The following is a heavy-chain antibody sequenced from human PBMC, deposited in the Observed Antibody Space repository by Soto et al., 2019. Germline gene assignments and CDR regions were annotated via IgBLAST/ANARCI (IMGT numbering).Heavy chain of an antibody. J-gene: IGHJ4*02. V-gene: IGHV3-21*01. CDR2: ISSSSSYI. CDR1: GFTFSSYS. Sequence: LRLSCAASGFTFSSYSMNWVRQAPGKGLEWVSSISSSSSYIYYADSVKGRFTISRDNAKNSLYLQMNSLRAEDTAVYYCAREGYYYDSCGYFFFYFWGQGTLVTVSS. D-gene: IGHD3-22*01. CDR3: AREGYYYDSCGYFFFYF.